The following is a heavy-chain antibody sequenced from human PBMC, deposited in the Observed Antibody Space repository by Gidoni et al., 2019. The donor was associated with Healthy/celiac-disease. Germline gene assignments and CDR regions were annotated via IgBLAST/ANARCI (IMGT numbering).Heavy chain of an antibody. V-gene: IGHV3-33*01. J-gene: IGHJ4*02. CDR2: IWYDGSNK. Sequence: QVQLVESGGGVVQPGRSLRLSCAASGFTFSSYGMHWVRQAPGKGLEWVAVIWYDGSNKYYADSVKGRFTISRDNSKNTLYLQMNSLRAEDTAVYYCARTLYDYGDRAFDYWGQGTLVTVSS. D-gene: IGHD4-17*01. CDR3: ARTLYDYGDRAFDY. CDR1: GFTFSSYG.